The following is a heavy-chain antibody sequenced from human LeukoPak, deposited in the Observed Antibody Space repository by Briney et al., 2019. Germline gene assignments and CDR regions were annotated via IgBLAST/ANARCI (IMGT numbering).Heavy chain of an antibody. CDR1: GGSLNGHY. V-gene: IGHV4-34*01. D-gene: IGHD4-17*01. J-gene: IGHJ5*02. CDR3: ARDGSGLYGDYVGSSVS. CDR2: GSESGGT. Sequence: SETLSLTCAVYGGSLNGHYWSWIRQPPGKGLEWIGEGSESGGTKFNPSLKSRVTISADTSKNQFSLKLNSVTAADTAVYYCARDGSGLYGDYVGSSVSWGQGTLVTVSS.